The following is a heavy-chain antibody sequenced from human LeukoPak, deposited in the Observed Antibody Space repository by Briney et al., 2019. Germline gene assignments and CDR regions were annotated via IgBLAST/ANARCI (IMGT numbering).Heavy chain of an antibody. V-gene: IGHV3-30*02. J-gene: IGHJ4*02. Sequence: GGSLRLSCAASGFTFSSYGMHWVRQAPGKGLEWVAVIWYDGSKICYADSVKGRFTISRDNSKNTLYLQMGSLRPEDTAVYYCAKDYQLPYGGFDQWGQGALVTVSS. D-gene: IGHD2-2*01. CDR1: GFTFSSYG. CDR3: AKDYQLPYGGFDQ. CDR2: IWYDGSKI.